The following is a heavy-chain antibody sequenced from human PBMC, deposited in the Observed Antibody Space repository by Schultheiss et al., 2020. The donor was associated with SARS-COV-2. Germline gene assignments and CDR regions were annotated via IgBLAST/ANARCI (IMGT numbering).Heavy chain of an antibody. D-gene: IGHD5-24*01. J-gene: IGHJ4*02. CDR2: IYYSGST. Sequence: SQTLSLTCTVSGGSISSYYWSWIRQPPGKGLEWIGYIYYSGSTNYNPSLKSRVTISVDTSKNQFSLKLSSVTAADTAVYYCARGGQMASISSELDYWGQGTLVTVSS. CDR3: ARGGQMASISSELDY. CDR1: GGSISSYY. V-gene: IGHV4-59*01.